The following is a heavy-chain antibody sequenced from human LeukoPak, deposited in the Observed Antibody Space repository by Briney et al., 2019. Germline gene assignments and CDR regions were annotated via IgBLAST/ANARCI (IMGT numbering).Heavy chain of an antibody. CDR1: GGSISSSNW. Sequence: SGTLSLTCAVSGGSISSSNWWSWVRQPPGKGLEWIGYIYYSGSTNYNPSLKSRVTISVDTSKNQFSLKLSSVTAADTAVYYGARENTDIVATTIDYWGQGTLVTVSS. CDR3: ARENTDIVATTIDY. CDR2: IYYSGST. J-gene: IGHJ4*02. V-gene: IGHV4-4*02. D-gene: IGHD5-12*01.